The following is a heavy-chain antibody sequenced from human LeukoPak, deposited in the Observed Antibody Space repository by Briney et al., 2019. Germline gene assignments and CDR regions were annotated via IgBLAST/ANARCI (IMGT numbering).Heavy chain of an antibody. CDR1: GYAFTGYY. CDR3: ATPGGLDSNYIFDY. V-gene: IGHV1-2*02. CDR2: INPNSGGT. J-gene: IGHJ4*02. D-gene: IGHD4-11*01. Sequence: SVKVSCKASGYAFTGYYMHWVRQAPGQGLEWMGWINPNSGGTNYAQKFQGRVTMTRDTSISTAYMELSRLRSDDTAVYYCATPGGLDSNYIFDYWGQGTLVTVSS.